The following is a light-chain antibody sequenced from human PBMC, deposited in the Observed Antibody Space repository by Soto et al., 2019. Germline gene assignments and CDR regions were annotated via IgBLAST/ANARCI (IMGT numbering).Light chain of an antibody. Sequence: EIVLTQSPASLSLSPGERATLSCRASQSVSSHLAWCQQRPGQAPRLLIYCASNRATGIPARFGGSGSGTNFTLTISSLEPEDFAVYYCQQRSNWPPVLTFGGGTKVEIK. CDR3: QQRSNWPPVLT. CDR1: QSVSSH. CDR2: CAS. J-gene: IGKJ4*01. V-gene: IGKV3-11*01.